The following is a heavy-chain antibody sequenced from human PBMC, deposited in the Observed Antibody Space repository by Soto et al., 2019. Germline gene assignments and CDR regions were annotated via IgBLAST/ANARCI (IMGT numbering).Heavy chain of an antibody. CDR2: MSAYYGNT. Sequence: QVQLVQSGAEVKKPGASVKVSCKASGYTFVDYGITWVRQAPGQGLEWMGWMSAYYGNTDYAQKFQGRLTLTRDTSTSTAYMELRSLRPDDTAVYYCTREVELQRVIANGYWGQGTLVSVSS. J-gene: IGHJ4*02. D-gene: IGHD3-16*02. CDR3: TREVELQRVIANGY. CDR1: GYTFVDYG. V-gene: IGHV1-18*01.